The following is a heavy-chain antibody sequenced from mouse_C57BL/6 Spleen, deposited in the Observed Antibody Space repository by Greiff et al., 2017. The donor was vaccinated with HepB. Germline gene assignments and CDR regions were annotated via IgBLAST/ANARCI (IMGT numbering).Heavy chain of an antibody. V-gene: IGHV5-16*01. Sequence: DVMLVESEGGLVQPGRSMKLSCTASGFTFSDYYMAWVRQVPEKGLEWVANINYDGSSTYYLDSLKSRFIISRDNAKNILYLQMSSLKSEDTATYYCARGDYGSSSGYFDVWGTGTTVTVSS. CDR2: INYDGSST. CDR3: ARGDYGSSSGYFDV. CDR1: GFTFSDYY. J-gene: IGHJ1*03. D-gene: IGHD1-1*01.